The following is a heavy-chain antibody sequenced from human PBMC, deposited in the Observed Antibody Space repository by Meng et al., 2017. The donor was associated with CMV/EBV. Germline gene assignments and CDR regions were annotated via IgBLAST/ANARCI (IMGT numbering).Heavy chain of an antibody. CDR2: INHSGST. CDR1: GGSFSCYS. J-gene: IGHJ4*02. V-gene: IGHV4-34*01. CDR3: ARGRPPGYSYGGYFDY. Sequence: SGGSFSCYSWSWLRQPPGKGLGWIGEINHSGSTTYNPSLKSRVTISVDTSKNQFSLKLSSVTAADTAVYYCARGRPPGYSYGGYFDYWGQGTLVTVSS. D-gene: IGHD5-18*01.